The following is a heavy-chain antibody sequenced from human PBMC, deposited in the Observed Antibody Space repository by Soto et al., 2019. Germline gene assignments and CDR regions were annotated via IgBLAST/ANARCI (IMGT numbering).Heavy chain of an antibody. V-gene: IGHV4-34*01. Sequence: PSETLSLTCAVYGGSFSGYYWSWIRQPPGKGLEWIGEINHSGSTNYNPSLKSRVTISVDTSKNQFSLKLSSVTAADTAVYYCARGGYGDYLRDFDYWGQGTLVTVSS. CDR2: INHSGST. D-gene: IGHD4-17*01. J-gene: IGHJ4*02. CDR1: GGSFSGYY. CDR3: ARGGYGDYLRDFDY.